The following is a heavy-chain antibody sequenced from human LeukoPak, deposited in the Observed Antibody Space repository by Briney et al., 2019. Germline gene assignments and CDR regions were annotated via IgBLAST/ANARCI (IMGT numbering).Heavy chain of an antibody. D-gene: IGHD6-13*01. CDR1: GGTFSSYA. Sequence: SVKVSCKASGGTFSSYAIGWVRQAPGQGLEWMGGIIPIFGTANYAQKFQGRVTITTDESTSTAYMELSSLRSEDTAVYYCAGEALRTTRSSSSWYNWGQGTLVTVSS. CDR2: IIPIFGTA. J-gene: IGHJ4*02. V-gene: IGHV1-69*05. CDR3: AGEALRTTRSSSSWYN.